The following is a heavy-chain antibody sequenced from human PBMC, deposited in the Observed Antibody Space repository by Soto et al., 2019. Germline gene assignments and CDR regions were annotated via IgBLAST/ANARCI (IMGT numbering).Heavy chain of an antibody. CDR2: IYYSGST. V-gene: IGHV4-59*01. D-gene: IGHD4-17*01. CDR1: GGSISSYY. J-gene: IGHJ4*02. Sequence: ASETLSLTCTVSGGSISSYYWSWIRQPPGKGLEWIGYIYYSGSTNYNPSLKSRVTISVDTSKNQFSLKLSSVTAADTAVYYCARTTVTYAFDYWGQGTLVTVSS. CDR3: ARTTVTYAFDY.